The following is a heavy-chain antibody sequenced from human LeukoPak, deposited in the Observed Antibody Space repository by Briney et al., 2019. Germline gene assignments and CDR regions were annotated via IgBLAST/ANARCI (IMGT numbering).Heavy chain of an antibody. CDR1: GHSFNIHS. D-gene: IGHD3-22*01. V-gene: IGHV3-48*02. CDR3: ARGSNGHYDSSGYYSLSIGLDV. J-gene: IGHJ6*02. Sequence: SGGSLRLSCAASGHSFNIHSMNWVRQAPGKGLEWVSYISSSCSTIYYADSVKGRFTISRDNAKNSLYLQGSSLREEDTAVYYCARGSNGHYDSSGYYSLSIGLDVWGQGTMVTVSS. CDR2: ISSSCSTI.